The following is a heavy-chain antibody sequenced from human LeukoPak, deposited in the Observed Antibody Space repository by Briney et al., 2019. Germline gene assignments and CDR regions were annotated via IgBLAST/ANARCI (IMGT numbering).Heavy chain of an antibody. CDR3: VKDDGWVQHAN. CDR2: IRTDGVTT. J-gene: IGHJ4*02. Sequence: GGSLRLSCAASGFIFSHHGMNWVRQAPGKGLEWVSGIRTDGVTTYYADSVKGRFIISRDNSKNTVYLQMNSLSAEDAAVYYCVKDDGWVQHANWGQGTLVTVSS. D-gene: IGHD2-2*01. CDR1: GFIFSHHG. V-gene: IGHV3-23*01.